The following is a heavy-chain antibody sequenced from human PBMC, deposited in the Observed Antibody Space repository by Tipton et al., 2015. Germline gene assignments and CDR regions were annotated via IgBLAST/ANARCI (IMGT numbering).Heavy chain of an antibody. D-gene: IGHD5-24*01. J-gene: IGHJ6*02. CDR2: LYFSGTT. CDR1: GGSVNSANYY. V-gene: IGHV4-61*01. CDR3: ARDLEHGMDV. Sequence: PSLTCTVSGGSVNSANYYWSWIRQPPGKGLEWIGSLYFSGTTYYNPSLKSRVTISLDTSKNQFSLTLNSVTAADTAVYYCARDLEHGMDVWGQGTTVTVSS.